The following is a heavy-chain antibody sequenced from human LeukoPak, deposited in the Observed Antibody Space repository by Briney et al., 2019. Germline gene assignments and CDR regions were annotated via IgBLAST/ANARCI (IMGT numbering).Heavy chain of an antibody. D-gene: IGHD4-11*01. CDR2: ISYDGSNK. Sequence: GGSLRLSCAASGFTFSSYAMHWVRQAPGKGLEWVAVISYDGSNKYYADSVKGRFTISRDNSKNTLYLQMNSLRAEDTAVYYCARDRRSQTTLDYWGQGTLVTVSS. CDR3: ARDRRSQTTLDY. J-gene: IGHJ4*02. V-gene: IGHV3-30*04. CDR1: GFTFSSYA.